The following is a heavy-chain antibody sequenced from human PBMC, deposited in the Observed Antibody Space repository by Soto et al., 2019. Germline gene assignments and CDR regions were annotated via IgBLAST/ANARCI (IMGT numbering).Heavy chain of an antibody. CDR1: GFTFSSYA. J-gene: IGHJ3*02. V-gene: IGHV3-23*01. CDR3: AGSQLLPDDAFDI. CDR2: ISGSGGST. D-gene: IGHD2-2*01. Sequence: GGSLRLTCAASGFTFSSYAMSWVRQAPGKGLEWVSAISGSGGSTYYADSVKGRFTISRDNSKNTLYLQMDSLRAEDTAVYYCAGSQLLPDDAFDIWGQGTMVTVSS.